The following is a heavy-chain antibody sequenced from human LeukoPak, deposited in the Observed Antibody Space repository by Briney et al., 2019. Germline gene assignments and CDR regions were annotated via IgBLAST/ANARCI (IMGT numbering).Heavy chain of an antibody. V-gene: IGHV4-4*07. CDR2: IYTSGST. CDR3: ARDSLVVVLPRPGYWFDP. D-gene: IGHD2/OR15-2a*01. Sequence: PSETLSLTCTVSGGSILSYYWSWIRQPAGKGLEWIGRIYTSGSTNYNPSLKSRVTISVDKSKNQFSLKLSSVTAADTAVYYCARDSLVVVLPRPGYWFDPWGQGTLVTVSS. CDR1: GGSILSYY. J-gene: IGHJ5*02.